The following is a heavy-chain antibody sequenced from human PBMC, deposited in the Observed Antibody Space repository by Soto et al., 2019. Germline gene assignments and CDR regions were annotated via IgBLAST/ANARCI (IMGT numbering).Heavy chain of an antibody. CDR2: IYSGDST. J-gene: IGHJ6*02. CDR1: GFTVSSNY. V-gene: IGHV3-53*01. D-gene: IGHD2-15*01. CDR3: ARDSVVVAAGYYYYYGMDV. Sequence: GGSLRLSCAASGFTVSSNYMSWVRQAPGKGLEWVSVIYSGDSTYHADSVKGRFTISRDNSKNTLYLQMNSLRAEDTAVYYCARDSVVVAAGYYYYYGMDVWGQGTTVTVSS.